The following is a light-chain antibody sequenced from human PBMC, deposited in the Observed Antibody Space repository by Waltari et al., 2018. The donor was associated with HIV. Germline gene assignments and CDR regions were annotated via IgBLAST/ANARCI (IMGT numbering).Light chain of an antibody. V-gene: IGKV1-17*01. CDR2: AAS. CDR1: QGIRND. CDR3: LQHKSYPPA. J-gene: IGKJ1*01. Sequence: DIQMTQSPSSLSASVGDRVTITCRASQGIRNDLGWYQQKPGKAPTRLIYAASTLQNGVPSRFIGSGSWTEFSRTFSGLQAEDVATYYCLQHKSYPPALGQGTKVEIK.